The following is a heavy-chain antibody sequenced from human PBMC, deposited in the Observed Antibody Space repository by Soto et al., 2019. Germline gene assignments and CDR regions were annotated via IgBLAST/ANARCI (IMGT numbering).Heavy chain of an antibody. D-gene: IGHD6-13*01. CDR3: ARGGAAAGTSSWFDP. CDR2: INPSGGST. Sequence: ASVKVSCKASGYTFTSYYMHWVRQAPGQGLEWMGIINPSGGSTSYARKFQGRVTMTRDTSTSTVYMELSSLRSEDTAVYYCARGGAAAGTSSWFDPWGQGTLVTVSS. V-gene: IGHV1-46*01. CDR1: GYTFTSYY. J-gene: IGHJ5*02.